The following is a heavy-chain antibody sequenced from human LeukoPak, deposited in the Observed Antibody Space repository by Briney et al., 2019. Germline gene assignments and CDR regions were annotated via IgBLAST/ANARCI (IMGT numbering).Heavy chain of an antibody. V-gene: IGHV4-4*07. Sequence: SETLSLTCNVSGGSINNYYWNWIRQPAGKGLEWIGRIYSSGSTNYNPSLKSRVTMSVDTSKNQFSLKLSSVTAADTAVYYCARIYPALFDNWGQGTLVTVSS. CDR2: IYSSGST. CDR3: ARIYPALFDN. J-gene: IGHJ4*02. D-gene: IGHD3-16*02. CDR1: GGSINNYY.